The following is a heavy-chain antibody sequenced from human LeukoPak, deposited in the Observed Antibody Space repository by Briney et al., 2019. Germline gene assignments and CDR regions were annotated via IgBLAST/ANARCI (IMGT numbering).Heavy chain of an antibody. V-gene: IGHV3-73*01. CDR3: NSRWVTPLAIDY. CDR1: GFTFSGSA. J-gene: IGHJ4*02. D-gene: IGHD4-23*01. Sequence: GGSLKLSCVASGFTFSGSAMHWVRHASGKGLEWVCRIRSKANTYTTAYAASVKGRFTISRDDSKNTAYLQMNSLETEDTAVYYCNSRWVTPLAIDYWGQGTLVTVSS. CDR2: IRSKANTYTT.